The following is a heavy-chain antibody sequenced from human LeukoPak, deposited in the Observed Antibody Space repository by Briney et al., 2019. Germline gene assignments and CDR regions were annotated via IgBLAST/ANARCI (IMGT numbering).Heavy chain of an antibody. Sequence: SETLSLTCTVSGYSISSGYYWGWIRQPPVKGLEWIGSIYHSGSTYYNPSLKSRVTMSVDTSKNQFSLKLNSVTAADTAVYYCARQEGGIVGPYWGQGTLVTVSS. CDR3: ARQEGGIVGPY. D-gene: IGHD1-26*01. CDR1: GYSISSGYY. CDR2: IYHSGST. J-gene: IGHJ4*02. V-gene: IGHV4-38-2*02.